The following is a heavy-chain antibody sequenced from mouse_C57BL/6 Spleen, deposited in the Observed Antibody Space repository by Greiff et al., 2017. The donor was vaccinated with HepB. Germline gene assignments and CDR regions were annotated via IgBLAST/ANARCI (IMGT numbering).Heavy chain of an antibody. J-gene: IGHJ2*01. CDR1: GYTFTSYW. V-gene: IGHV1-64*01. Sequence: QVQLQQPGAELVKPGASVTLSCKASGYTFTSYWMHWVKQRPGQGLEWIGMIHPNSGTTNYNEKFKSKATLTVDKSSRTAYMKLSSLTYEDSAFYYCARSPIYDGYLYFDYWGQGTTLTVSS. D-gene: IGHD2-3*01. CDR3: ARSPIYDGYLYFDY. CDR2: IHPNSGTT.